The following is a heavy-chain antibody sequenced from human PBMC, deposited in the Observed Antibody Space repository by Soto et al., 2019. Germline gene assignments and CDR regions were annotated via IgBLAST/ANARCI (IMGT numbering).Heavy chain of an antibody. CDR1: GFTLSRYT. CDR2: ISSDGSAE. CDR3: ARDGYCSGGSCLDGMDV. V-gene: IGHV3-30-3*01. D-gene: IGHD2-15*01. Sequence: VGSLRLSCGVSGFTLSRYTMHWVRQAPGKGLEWVALISSDGSAEYYADSVKGRFTVSRDDSFYLQMTSLRGEDTAVYYCARDGYCSGGSCLDGMDVWGQGTTVTVSS. J-gene: IGHJ6*02.